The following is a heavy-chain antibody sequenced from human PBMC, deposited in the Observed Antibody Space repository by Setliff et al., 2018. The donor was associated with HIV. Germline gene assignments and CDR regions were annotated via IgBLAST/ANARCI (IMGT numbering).Heavy chain of an antibody. Sequence: GASVKVSCKASGYNFTSYGFTWVRQAPGQGLEWMGWIRAYKGNTNYAQRLQGRVTMTTDTATSTAYMELRSLRSDDTAVYFCARDGSVELAAPDYWGQGTLVTVSS. D-gene: IGHD6-6*01. V-gene: IGHV1-18*01. CDR2: IRAYKGNT. J-gene: IGHJ4*02. CDR3: ARDGSVELAAPDY. CDR1: GYNFTSYG.